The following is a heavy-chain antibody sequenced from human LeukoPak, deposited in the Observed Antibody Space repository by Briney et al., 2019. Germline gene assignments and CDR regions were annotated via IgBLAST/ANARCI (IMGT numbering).Heavy chain of an antibody. CDR3: TRVGPMTTVTTYDY. CDR2: IRSKAYGGTT. CDR1: GFTFTDHP. D-gene: IGHD4-17*01. Sequence: GGSLRLSCVASGFTFTDHPMNWVRQAPGKGLEWVAFIRSKAYGGTTEHAASVKGRFTVSRDDSKSIAYLQMNSLKIEDTAIYYCTRVGPMTTVTTYDYWGQGTLVTVSS. V-gene: IGHV3-49*04. J-gene: IGHJ4*02.